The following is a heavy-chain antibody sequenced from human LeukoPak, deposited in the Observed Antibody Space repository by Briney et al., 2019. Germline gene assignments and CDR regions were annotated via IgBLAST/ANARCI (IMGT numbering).Heavy chain of an antibody. V-gene: IGHV4-59*01. CDR3: ARDPYGEGIGY. D-gene: IGHD3-10*01. CDR1: GGSISSYY. Sequence: SETLSLTCTVSGGSISSYYWSWIRQPPGKGLEWIGYIYYSGSTNYNPSLKSRVTISVDTSKNQFSLKLSSVTAADTAVYYCARDPYGEGIGYWGQGTLVTVSS. J-gene: IGHJ4*02. CDR2: IYYSGST.